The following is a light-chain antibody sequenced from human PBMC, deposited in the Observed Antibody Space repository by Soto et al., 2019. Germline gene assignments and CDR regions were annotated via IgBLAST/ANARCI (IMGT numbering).Light chain of an antibody. CDR2: DVN. CDR1: SSDVGGYPF. J-gene: IGLJ2*01. CDR3: CSQEWRNSPLV. Sequence: QSVLTQPPSASGSPGQSVTISCTGTSSDVGGYPFVSWYQQHPGKAPKVLIYDVNKRPSGVPDRFSGSKSGNTASLTVSGLRAGEGADYSGCSQEWRNSPLVFGRGTKLPFL. V-gene: IGLV2-8*01.